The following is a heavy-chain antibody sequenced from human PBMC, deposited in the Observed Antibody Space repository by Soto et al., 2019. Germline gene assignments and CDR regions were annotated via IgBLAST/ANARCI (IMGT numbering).Heavy chain of an antibody. J-gene: IGHJ4*02. CDR2: VDSAGSGT. Sequence: GALRLSCVASGINFSGFWMHWVRQAPGKGLEWVARVDSAGSGTSYADSVKGRFTISRDNSKNTLSLQMNSLRVEDSAVYYCVPRKGDPFTWGPGTLVTVSS. CDR1: GINFSGFW. D-gene: IGHD3-16*01. CDR3: VPRKGDPFT. V-gene: IGHV3-74*01.